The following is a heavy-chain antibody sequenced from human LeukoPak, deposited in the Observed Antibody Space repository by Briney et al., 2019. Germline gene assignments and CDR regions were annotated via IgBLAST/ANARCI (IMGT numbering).Heavy chain of an antibody. Sequence: PGGSLRLSCAASGFTFSDYYMSWIRQAPGKGLEWVSYISSSGSTINYADSVKGRFTISRDNAKNSLYLQMNSLRAEDTAVYYCTTERDMVRGVIPLYYFDYWGQGTLVTVSS. J-gene: IGHJ4*02. CDR2: ISSSGSTI. CDR3: TTERDMVRGVIPLYYFDY. CDR1: GFTFSDYY. D-gene: IGHD3-10*01. V-gene: IGHV3-11*01.